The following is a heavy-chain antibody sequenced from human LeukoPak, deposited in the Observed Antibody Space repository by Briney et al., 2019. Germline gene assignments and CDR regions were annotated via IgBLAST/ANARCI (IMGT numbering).Heavy chain of an antibody. J-gene: IGHJ4*02. Sequence: GGSLRLSCSASGFTFSSYAMHWVRQAPGKGLEYVSAISSNGGSTYYADSVKGRFTISRDNSKNTLYLQMNSLRVEDTAVYYCAKPGLIYHDRSGYYTYWGQGTLVTVSS. D-gene: IGHD3-22*01. CDR2: ISSNGGST. V-gene: IGHV3-64*04. CDR1: GFTFSSYA. CDR3: AKPGLIYHDRSGYYTY.